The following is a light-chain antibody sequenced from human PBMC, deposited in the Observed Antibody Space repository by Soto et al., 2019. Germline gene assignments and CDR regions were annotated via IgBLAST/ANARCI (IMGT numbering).Light chain of an antibody. CDR1: QTISSW. CDR3: QRYNTYPLT. CDR2: KAS. J-gene: IGKJ4*01. Sequence: DIQMTQSPSTLSASVGDRVTITCRASQTISSWLAWYQQKPGKAPKLLIYKASNLEGGGPSRFSGSGSGTEFNITISSLQPDDFATYYCQRYNTYPLTFGGGTTVEIK. V-gene: IGKV1-5*03.